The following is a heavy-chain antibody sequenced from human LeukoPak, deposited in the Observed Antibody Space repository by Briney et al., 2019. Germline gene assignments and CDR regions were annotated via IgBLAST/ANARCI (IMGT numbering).Heavy chain of an antibody. J-gene: IGHJ3*02. V-gene: IGHV4-59*01. D-gene: IGHD2-15*01. CDR1: GGSISSYY. CDR3: ARSYCGGGSCDAFDI. Sequence: SETLSLTCTVSGGSISSYYWSWVRQPPGKGLEWVGYIYYSGNTNYNPSLKSRVTISVDTSKNQFSLRLSSVTAADTAVYYCARSYCGGGSCDAFDIWGQGTMVTVSS. CDR2: IYYSGNT.